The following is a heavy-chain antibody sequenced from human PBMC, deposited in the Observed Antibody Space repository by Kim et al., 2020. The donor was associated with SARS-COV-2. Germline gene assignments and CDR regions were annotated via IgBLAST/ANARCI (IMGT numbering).Heavy chain of an antibody. D-gene: IGHD3-22*01. Sequence: ASVKVSCKASGYTFTSYGISWVRQAPGQGLEWMGWISAYNGNTNYAQKLQGRVTMTTDTSTSTAYMELRSLRSDDTAVYYCARDDVSGIYYDSSGYNWFDPWGQGTLVTVSS. CDR2: ISAYNGNT. CDR1: GYTFTSYG. V-gene: IGHV1-18*01. CDR3: ARDDVSGIYYDSSGYNWFDP. J-gene: IGHJ5*02.